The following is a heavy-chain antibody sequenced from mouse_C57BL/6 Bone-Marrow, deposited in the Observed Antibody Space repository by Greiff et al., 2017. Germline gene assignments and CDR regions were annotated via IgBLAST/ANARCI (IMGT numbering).Heavy chain of an antibody. V-gene: IGHV14-4*01. D-gene: IGHD1-1*01. CDR2: IDPENGDT. Sequence: VQLQQSGAELVRPGASVKLSCTASGFNIKDDYMHWVKQRPEQGLEWIGWIDPENGDTEYASKFQGKATITADKSSITAYLQLSSLTSEDTAVYYCTTALIDYVSSWGQGTTLTVSS. CDR3: TTALIDYVSS. CDR1: GFNIKDDY. J-gene: IGHJ2*01.